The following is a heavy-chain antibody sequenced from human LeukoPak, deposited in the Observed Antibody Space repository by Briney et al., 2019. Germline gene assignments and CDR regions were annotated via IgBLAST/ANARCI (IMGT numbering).Heavy chain of an antibody. CDR1: GGSISSSSYY. Sequence: PSETLSLTCTVSGGSISSSSYYWGWIRQPPGKGLEWIGSIYYSGSTYYNPSLKSRVTISVDTSKNQFSLKLSSVTAADTAVYYCARQWYYYDSSGPGAGDYWGQGTLVTVSS. J-gene: IGHJ4*02. V-gene: IGHV4-39*01. D-gene: IGHD3-22*01. CDR3: ARQWYYYDSSGPGAGDY. CDR2: IYYSGST.